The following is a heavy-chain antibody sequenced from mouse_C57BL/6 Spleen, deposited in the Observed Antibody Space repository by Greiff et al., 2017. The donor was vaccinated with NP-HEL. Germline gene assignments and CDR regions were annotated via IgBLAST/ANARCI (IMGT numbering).Heavy chain of an antibody. Sequence: EVQLQQSGPELVKPGASVKIPCKASGYTFTDYNMDWVKQSHGKSLEWIGDINPNNGGTIYNQKFKGKATLTVDKSSSTAYMELRSLTSEDTAVYYCARPILSHWYFDVWGTGTTVTVSS. D-gene: IGHD6-1*01. CDR1: GYTFTDYN. V-gene: IGHV1-18*01. J-gene: IGHJ1*03. CDR2: INPNNGGT. CDR3: ARPILSHWYFDV.